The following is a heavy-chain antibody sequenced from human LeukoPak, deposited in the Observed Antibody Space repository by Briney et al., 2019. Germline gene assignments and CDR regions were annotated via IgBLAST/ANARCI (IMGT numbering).Heavy chain of an antibody. CDR1: GGSISSYY. J-gene: IGHJ4*02. CDR3: ARYAYLEYYFDY. CDR2: ISYSGST. V-gene: IGHV4-59*01. D-gene: IGHD2-8*01. Sequence: SETLSLTCTVSGGSISSYYWSWIRQPPGKGLDWIGYISYSGSTNYNPSLKSRVTISVDTSKNQFSLKLSSVTAADTAVYYCARYAYLEYYFDYWGQGTLVTVSS.